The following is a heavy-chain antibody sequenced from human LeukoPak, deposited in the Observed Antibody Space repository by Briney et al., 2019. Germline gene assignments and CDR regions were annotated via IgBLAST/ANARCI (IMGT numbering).Heavy chain of an antibody. CDR3: ARGALLWFGDRMEYYFDY. D-gene: IGHD3-10*01. CDR1: GGSFDGYY. CDR2: IYYSGNT. J-gene: IGHJ4*02. Sequence: SETLSLTCAVFGGSFDGYYWSWIRQPPGKGLEWIGFIYYSGNTNYNPSLKSRVTISVDTSKNQFSLKLSSMTAADTAVYYCARGALLWFGDRMEYYFDYWGQGTLLTVSS. V-gene: IGHV4-59*01.